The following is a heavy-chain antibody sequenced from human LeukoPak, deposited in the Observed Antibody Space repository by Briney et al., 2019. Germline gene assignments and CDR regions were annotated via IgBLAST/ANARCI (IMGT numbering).Heavy chain of an antibody. CDR2: IYYSGST. CDR3: ARVRGSGSYYNPLKYNWFDP. Sequence: PSETLSLTCTVSGGSVSSYYWSWIRQPPGKGLEWIGYIYYSGSTNYNPSLKSRVTISVDTSKNQFSLKLSSVTAADTAVYYCARVRGSGSYYNPLKYNWFDPWGQGTLVTVSS. CDR1: GGSVSSYY. V-gene: IGHV4-59*02. J-gene: IGHJ5*02. D-gene: IGHD3-10*01.